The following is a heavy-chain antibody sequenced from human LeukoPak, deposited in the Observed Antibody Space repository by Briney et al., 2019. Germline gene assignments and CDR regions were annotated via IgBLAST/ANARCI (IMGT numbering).Heavy chain of an antibody. D-gene: IGHD3-3*01. CDR2: VNPMSGKT. Sequence: ASLKVSCKASGYTLTNYDINWVRQAPGQGLEWMEWVNPMSGKTAYALKFQGRVTMTRNTSINTAYMELSSLRSEDTAVYYCARGASDFWSGYWFDLWGQGTLVTVSS. CDR3: ARGASDFWSGYWFDL. J-gene: IGHJ5*02. CDR1: GYTLTNYD. V-gene: IGHV1-8*01.